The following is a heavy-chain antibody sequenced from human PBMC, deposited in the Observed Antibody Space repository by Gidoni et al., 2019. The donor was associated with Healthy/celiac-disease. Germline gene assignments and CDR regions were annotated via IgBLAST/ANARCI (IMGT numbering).Heavy chain of an antibody. D-gene: IGHD6-13*01. Sequence: EVQLVESGGGLVKPGGSLRLSCAASGFTFSSYSMNWVRQAPGKGLEWVSSISSSSSYIYYADSVKGRFTISRDNAKNSLYLQMNSLRAEDTAVYYCARVLAGGKIAAVGNDYWGQGTLVTVSS. CDR3: ARVLAGGKIAAVGNDY. CDR1: GFTFSSYS. CDR2: ISSSSSYI. J-gene: IGHJ4*02. V-gene: IGHV3-21*01.